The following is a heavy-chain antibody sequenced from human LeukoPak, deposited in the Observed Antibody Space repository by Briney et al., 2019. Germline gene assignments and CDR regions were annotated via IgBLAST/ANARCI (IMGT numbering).Heavy chain of an antibody. CDR3: TRDPGNKGFDP. CDR1: GFTLSYYW. Sequence: GGSLRLSCAASGFTLSYYWMHWVRQAPGKGLVWVSCINGDGSSTNYADSVKGRFTISRDNAKNTLYLEMNSLRAEDTAVYYCTRDPGNKGFDPWGQGTLVTVSS. CDR2: INGDGSST. V-gene: IGHV3-74*01. D-gene: IGHD1-1*01. J-gene: IGHJ5*02.